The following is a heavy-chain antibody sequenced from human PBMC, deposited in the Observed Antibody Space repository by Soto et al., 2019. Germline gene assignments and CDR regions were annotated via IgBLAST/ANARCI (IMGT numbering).Heavy chain of an antibody. D-gene: IGHD6-19*01. J-gene: IGHJ4*02. Sequence: PGGSLRLSCAASGFTFNSYGMHWVRQAPGKGLEWVAVISYDGSNKYYADSVKGRFTSSRDNSKNTLYLQMNSLRAEDTAVYYCAKDAKRIAVAGTQVDYWGQGTLVTVSS. CDR3: AKDAKRIAVAGTQVDY. CDR1: GFTFNSYG. CDR2: ISYDGSNK. V-gene: IGHV3-30*18.